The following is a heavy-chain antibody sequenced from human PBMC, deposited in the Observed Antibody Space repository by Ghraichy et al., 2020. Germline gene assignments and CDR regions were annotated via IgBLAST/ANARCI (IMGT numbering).Heavy chain of an antibody. CDR2: IYYSGST. Sequence: SETLSLTCTVSGGSISSYYWSWIRQPPGKGLEWIGYIYYSGSTNYNPSLKSRVTISVDTSKNQFSLKLSSVTAADTAGYYCARESFRYNWNDYQTYGMDVWGQGTTVTVS. V-gene: IGHV4-59*01. J-gene: IGHJ6*02. CDR1: GGSISSYY. D-gene: IGHD1-20*01. CDR3: ARESFRYNWNDYQTYGMDV.